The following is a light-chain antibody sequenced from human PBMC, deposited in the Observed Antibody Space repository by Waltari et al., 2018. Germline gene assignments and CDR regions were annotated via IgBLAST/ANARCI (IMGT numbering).Light chain of an antibody. CDR1: RRELGDSDS. CDR3: ASFTDTRNLV. J-gene: IGLJ2*01. Sequence: QSALTQPASVSGSPGQSTTISCTVSRRELGDSDSFTWYQHRPTKAPKRMIYEVSSRPSGVSNRFSGSKSGNTASLTISGLQAEDEATYYCASFTDTRNLVFGGGTKLTVL. V-gene: IGLV2-14*01. CDR2: EVS.